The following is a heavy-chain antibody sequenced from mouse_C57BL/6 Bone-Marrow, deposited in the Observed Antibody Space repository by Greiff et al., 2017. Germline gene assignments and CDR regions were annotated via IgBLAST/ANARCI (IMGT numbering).Heavy chain of an antibody. V-gene: IGHV5-17*01. D-gene: IGHD1-1*01. CDR3: ARRGVVSFDY. Sequence: EVPLVESGGGLVKPGGSLKLSCAASGFTFSDYGMHWVRQAPEKGLEWVAYISSGSSTIYYADTVKGRFTISRDNAKNTLYLQMTSLRSEDTAIYYCARRGVVSFDYWGQGTTLTVSS. CDR1: GFTFSDYG. J-gene: IGHJ2*01. CDR2: ISSGSSTI.